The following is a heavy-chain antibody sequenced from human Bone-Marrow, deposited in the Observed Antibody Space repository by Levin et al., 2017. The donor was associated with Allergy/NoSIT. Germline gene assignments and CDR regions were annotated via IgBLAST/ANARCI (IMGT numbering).Heavy chain of an antibody. CDR3: ARLKDTAVVTDY. CDR1: GSSFTMYW. J-gene: IGHJ4*02. D-gene: IGHD5-18*01. CDR2: IYPGDSDT. Sequence: GGSLRLSCKGSGSSFTMYWIGWVRQMPGKGLEWMGIIYPGDSDTRYSPSFQGQVTISADKSISTAYLQWSSLKASDTAMYFCARLKDTAVVTDYWGQGTLVTVSS. V-gene: IGHV5-51*01.